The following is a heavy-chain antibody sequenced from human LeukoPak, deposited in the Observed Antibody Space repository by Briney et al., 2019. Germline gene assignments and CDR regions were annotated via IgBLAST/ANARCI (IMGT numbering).Heavy chain of an antibody. V-gene: IGHV3-21*01. Sequence: GSLRLSCAASGFTFSSYSMNWVRQAPGKGLEWVSSISSSSSYIYYADSVKGRFTISRDNAKNSLYLQMNSLRAEDTAVYYCARDSYSSSTSNWFDPWGRGTLVTVSS. CDR3: ARDSYSSSTSNWFDP. J-gene: IGHJ5*02. CDR1: GFTFSSYS. D-gene: IGHD6-6*01. CDR2: ISSSSSYI.